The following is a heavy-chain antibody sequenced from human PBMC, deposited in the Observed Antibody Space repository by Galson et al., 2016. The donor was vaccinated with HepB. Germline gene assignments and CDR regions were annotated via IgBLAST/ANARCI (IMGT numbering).Heavy chain of an antibody. CDR3: ARDTEVYARSSGMDV. V-gene: IGHV3-11*04. D-gene: IGHD2-8*01. CDR2: ISSSSSTHI. Sequence: SLRLSCAASGFSFSDYYMNWIRQAPGKGLEWVSYISSSSSTHIYYIDSVRGRFTISRDNAKNSLYLQMNSLRDEDTAVYYCARDTEVYARSSGMDVWGRGTTVTVSS. J-gene: IGHJ6*02. CDR1: GFSFSDYY.